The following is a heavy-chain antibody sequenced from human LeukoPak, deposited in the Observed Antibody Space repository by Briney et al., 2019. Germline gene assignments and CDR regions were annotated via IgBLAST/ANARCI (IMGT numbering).Heavy chain of an antibody. CDR1: GGSFSGYY. CDR3: ARAVVPAAAYYYYGMDV. CDR2: INHSGST. J-gene: IGHJ6*02. V-gene: IGHV4-34*01. Sequence: PSETLSLTCAVYGGSFSGYYWSWIRQPPGKGLEWIGEINHSGSTNYNPSLKSRVTISVDKSKNQFSLKLSSVTAADTAVYYCARAVVPAAAYYYYGMDVWGQGTTVTVSS. D-gene: IGHD2-2*01.